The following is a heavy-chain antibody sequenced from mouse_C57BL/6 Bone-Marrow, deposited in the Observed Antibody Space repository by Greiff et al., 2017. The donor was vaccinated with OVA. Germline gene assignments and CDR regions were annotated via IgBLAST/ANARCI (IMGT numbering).Heavy chain of an antibody. CDR1: GFTFTDYY. V-gene: IGHV7-3*01. CDR2: IRNKANGYTT. Sequence: EVKVVESGGGLVQPGGSLSLSCAASGFTFTDYYMSWVRQPPGKALEWLGFIRNKANGYTTEYSASVKGRFTISRDNSQSILYLQMNALRAEDSATYYCARSLYYSSLYYFDYWGQGTTLTVSS. D-gene: IGHD2-5*01. CDR3: ARSLYYSSLYYFDY. J-gene: IGHJ2*01.